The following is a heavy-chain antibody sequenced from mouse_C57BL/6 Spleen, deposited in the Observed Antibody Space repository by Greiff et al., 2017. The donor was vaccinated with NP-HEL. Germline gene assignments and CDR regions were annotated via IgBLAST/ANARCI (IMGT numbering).Heavy chain of an antibody. CDR1: GYTFTSYD. D-gene: IGHD3-2*02. CDR2: IYPRDGST. V-gene: IGHV1-85*01. J-gene: IGHJ3*01. Sequence: VQLQQSGPELVKPGASVKLSCKASGYTFTSYDINWVKQRPGQGLEWIGWIYPRDGSTKYNEKFKGKATLPVDTSSSTADMELHSLTSEDSAVYFCARRGSGSWFAYWGQGTRVTVSA. CDR3: ARRGSGSWFAY.